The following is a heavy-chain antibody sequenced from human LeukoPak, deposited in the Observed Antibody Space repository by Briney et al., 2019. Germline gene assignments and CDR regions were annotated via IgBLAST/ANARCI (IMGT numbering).Heavy chain of an antibody. V-gene: IGHV3-64D*06. CDR2: ISGSGNGGSI. Sequence: GGSLRLSCSASEFVFSIYTMYWVRQAPGKGPEYVSTISGSGNGGSIYYADSVKGRFTISRDDSKSIVYLQMNGLRSEDTAVYYCVKDFGRVRGTPDSWGQGTLVTVSS. CDR1: EFVFSIYT. D-gene: IGHD2/OR15-2a*01. CDR3: VKDFGRVRGTPDS. J-gene: IGHJ4*02.